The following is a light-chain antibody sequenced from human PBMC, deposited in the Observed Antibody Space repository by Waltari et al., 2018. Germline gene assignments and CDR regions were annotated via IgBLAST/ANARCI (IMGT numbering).Light chain of an antibody. CDR2: VNSDGSN. V-gene: IGLV4-69*01. CDR1: SGHSSNI. J-gene: IGLJ3*02. CDR3: QTGGHGTWV. Sequence: QLVVTQSPSASASLGASVKLTCTLSSGHSSNIIAWLQQQPEKGPRYLMKVNSDGSNSRGDEIPDRFSGSSSGAARHLTISSLQAEDEADYYCQTGGHGTWVFGGGTKLTVL.